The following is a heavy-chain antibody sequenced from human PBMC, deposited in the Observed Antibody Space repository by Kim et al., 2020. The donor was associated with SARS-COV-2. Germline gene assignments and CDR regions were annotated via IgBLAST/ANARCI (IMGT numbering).Heavy chain of an antibody. CDR3: ARGPYGSGSSSFDY. J-gene: IGHJ4*02. Sequence: SETLSLTCAVSGGSISSGGYSWSWIRQPPGKGLEWIGYIYHSGSTYYNPSLKSRVTISVDRSKNQFSLKLSSVTAADTAVYYCARGPYGSGSSSFDYWGQGTLVTVSS. D-gene: IGHD3-10*01. CDR1: GGSISSGGYS. CDR2: IYHSGST. V-gene: IGHV4-30-2*01.